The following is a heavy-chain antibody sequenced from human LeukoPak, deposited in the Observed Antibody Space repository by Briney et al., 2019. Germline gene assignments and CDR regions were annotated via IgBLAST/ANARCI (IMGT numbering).Heavy chain of an antibody. D-gene: IGHD2-21*01. CDR2: ITPFNGNT. Sequence: GASVKVSCKASGYTFTYRYLHWVRQAPGQALEWMGWITPFNGNTNYAQKFQDRVTITRDRSMSTAYMELSSLRSEDTAMYYRASYGDASHSAFDIWGQGTMVTVSS. J-gene: IGHJ3*02. CDR3: ASYGDASHSAFDI. V-gene: IGHV1-45*02. CDR1: GYTFTYRY.